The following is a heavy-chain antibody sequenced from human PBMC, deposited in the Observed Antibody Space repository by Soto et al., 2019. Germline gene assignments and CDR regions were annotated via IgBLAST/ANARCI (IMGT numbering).Heavy chain of an antibody. V-gene: IGHV5-10-1*01. CDR1: GYSFTSYW. Sequence: RGESLKISCKGSGYSFTSYWISWVRQMPGKGLEWMGRIDPSDSYTNYSPSFQGHVTISADKSISTAYLQWSSLKASDTAMYYCERDLLEPARRRGVDYCGQGPLVTVSS. CDR2: IDPSDSYT. CDR3: ERDLLEPARRRGVDY. J-gene: IGHJ4*02.